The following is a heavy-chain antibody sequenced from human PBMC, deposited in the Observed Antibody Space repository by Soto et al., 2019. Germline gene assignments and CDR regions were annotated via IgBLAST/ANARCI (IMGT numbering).Heavy chain of an antibody. Sequence: QVQLVQSGAEVKKPGSSVKVSCKASGGTFSSYTISWVRQAPGQGLEWMGRIIPILGIANYAQKFQGRVTITGKKSPSTAYRERGSLGSGDGAVYSWGGGGGGGVWGQGTMVTVS. CDR2: IIPILGIA. CDR1: GGTFSSYT. V-gene: IGHV1-69*02. D-gene: IGHD3-16*01. J-gene: IGHJ3*01. CDR3: GGGGGGGV.